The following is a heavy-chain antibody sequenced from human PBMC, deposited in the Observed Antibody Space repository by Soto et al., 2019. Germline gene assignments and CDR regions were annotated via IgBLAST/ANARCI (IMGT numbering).Heavy chain of an antibody. D-gene: IGHD4-17*01. V-gene: IGHV4-31*03. CDR3: AGARGERDGDYVFDH. Sequence: PSETLSLTCTVSGGSISSGGHYWNWIRQHPWKGLEWIGYIYYSGTTYYSPSLKSRVTISVDTSKNQFSLMLSSVTAADTAVYYCAGARGERDGDYVFDHWGQGTLVTVSS. J-gene: IGHJ4*02. CDR1: GGSISSGGHY. CDR2: IYYSGTT.